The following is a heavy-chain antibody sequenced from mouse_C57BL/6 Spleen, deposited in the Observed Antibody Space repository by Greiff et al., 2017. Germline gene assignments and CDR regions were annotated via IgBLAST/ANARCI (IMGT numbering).Heavy chain of an antibody. CDR1: GYTFTNYW. Sequence: QVQLQQSGAELVRPGTSVKMSCKASGYTFTNYWMGWAKQRPGHGLEWIGDIYPGGGYTNYNEKFKGKATLTADNSSSTAYMQVSSLTSEDAVIYCGACGSSRAMDYWGQGTSLTVSS. D-gene: IGHD1-1*01. V-gene: IGHV1-63*01. J-gene: IGHJ4*01. CDR3: ACGSSRAMDY. CDR2: IYPGGGYT.